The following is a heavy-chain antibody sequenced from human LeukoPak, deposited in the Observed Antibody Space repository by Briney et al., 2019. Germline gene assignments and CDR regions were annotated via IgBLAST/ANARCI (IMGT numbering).Heavy chain of an antibody. V-gene: IGHV3-15*01. CDR1: GFTFSDAW. J-gene: IGHJ4*02. Sequence: GGSLRLSCATSGFTFSDAWMSWVRQAPGKGLDWVGRIKSKTDGGTTDYAAPVRGRLTISRDDSKNTLYLQMNSLKTEDTAVYYCTPYPRAYYYSSPNWGQGTLVTVSS. D-gene: IGHD3-10*01. CDR2: IKSKTDGGTT. CDR3: TPYPRAYYYSSPN.